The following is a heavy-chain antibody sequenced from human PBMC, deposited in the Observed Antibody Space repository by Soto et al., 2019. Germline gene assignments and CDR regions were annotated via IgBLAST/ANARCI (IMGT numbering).Heavy chain of an antibody. CDR1: GGSFSGYY. CDR2: INHSGST. CDR3: ARDRGYYGSGSYYNVKAYYYYGMDV. V-gene: IGHV4-34*01. J-gene: IGHJ6*02. Sequence: ETLSLTCAVYGGSFSGYYWSWIRQPPGKGLEWIGEINHSGSTNYNPSLKSRVTISVDTSKNQFSLKLSSVTAADTAVYYCARDRGYYGSGSYYNVKAYYYYGMDVWGQGTTVTVSS. D-gene: IGHD3-10*01.